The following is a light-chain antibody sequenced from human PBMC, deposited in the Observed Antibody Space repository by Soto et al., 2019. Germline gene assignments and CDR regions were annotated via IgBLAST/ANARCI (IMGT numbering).Light chain of an antibody. J-gene: IGKJ4*01. CDR2: AAS. V-gene: IGKV1-17*01. Sequence: DIQMTQSPSSLSASVGDRVTITCRASQDIRNDLDWYQQKPGKAPKRLIYAASSLQNGAPPRFSGSGSGTEFTLTISSLQPEDFATYYCLQRDTYSVGGGTKVEIK. CDR1: QDIRND. CDR3: LQRDTYS.